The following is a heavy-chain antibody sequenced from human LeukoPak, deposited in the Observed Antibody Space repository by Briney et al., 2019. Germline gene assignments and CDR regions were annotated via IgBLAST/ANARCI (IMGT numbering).Heavy chain of an antibody. CDR2: MSPNSGDT. Sequence: AAVTVSFTASGYTFTTHDITWVRQATGQGLEWLGWMSPNSGDTGYAQKFQGRVTMTSDSSISTADMELSSLRSEDTAIYYCVRTPPNWGFDYWGQGTLVTVSS. D-gene: IGHD7-27*01. V-gene: IGHV1-8*01. J-gene: IGHJ4*02. CDR1: GYTFTTHD. CDR3: VRTPPNWGFDY.